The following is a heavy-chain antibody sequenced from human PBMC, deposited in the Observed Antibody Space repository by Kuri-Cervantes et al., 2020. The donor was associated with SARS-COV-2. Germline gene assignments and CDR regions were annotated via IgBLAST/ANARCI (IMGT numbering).Heavy chain of an antibody. CDR2: IYPGDSDT. CDR3: ARLRRDVAGYFDF. V-gene: IGHV5-51*01. Sequence: KVSCKASGYSFTNFWIGWVRQMPGKGLEWMGIIYPGDSDTTYSPSFHGQVTISADKSINTAYLQWGSLKASDTAMYYCARLRRDVAGYFDFWGRGTLVTVSS. J-gene: IGHJ4*02. CDR1: GYSFTNFW. D-gene: IGHD6-19*01.